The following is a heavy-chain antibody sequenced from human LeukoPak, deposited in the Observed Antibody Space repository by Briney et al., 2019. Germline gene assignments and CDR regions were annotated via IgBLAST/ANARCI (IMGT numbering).Heavy chain of an antibody. V-gene: IGHV1-69*11. CDR1: GGTLSNYA. Sequence: SVKVSCKASGGTLSNYAINWVRQAPGQGLEWMGRIIPILDTTNYAQKFQGRVTIITDESTSKAYMELITLRSGDTAVYYCARRDYYDSSTPFDYWGQGTLVTVSS. D-gene: IGHD3-22*01. J-gene: IGHJ4*02. CDR2: IIPILDTT. CDR3: ARRDYYDSSTPFDY.